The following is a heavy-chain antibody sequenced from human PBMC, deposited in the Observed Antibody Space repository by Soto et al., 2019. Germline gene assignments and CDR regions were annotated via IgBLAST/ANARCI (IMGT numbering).Heavy chain of an antibody. CDR3: ARDIVVVVAATPSYYYYGMDV. CDR1: GYTFTSYG. D-gene: IGHD2-15*01. V-gene: IGHV1-18*01. CDR2: ISAYNGNT. Sequence: ASVKVSCKASGYTFTSYGISWVRQAPGQGLEWMGWISAYNGNTNYAQKLQGRVTMTTDTSTSTAYMELRSLRSDDTAVYYCARDIVVVVAATPSYYYYGMDVWGQGTTVTVSS. J-gene: IGHJ6*02.